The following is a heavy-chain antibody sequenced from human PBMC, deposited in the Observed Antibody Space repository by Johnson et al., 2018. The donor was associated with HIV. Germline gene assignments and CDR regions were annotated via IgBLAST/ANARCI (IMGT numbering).Heavy chain of an antibody. CDR3: ARESRTTVVIGGGAFDI. D-gene: IGHD4-23*01. V-gene: IGHV3-66*02. J-gene: IGHJ3*02. CDR2: SGSDFGP. Sequence: VQLVESGGGLVQPGGSLRLSCEASGFTVSITYMSWVRQAPGKGLEWVSGISGSDFGPYYADSVRGRFTISRDNSKNTLYLQMNSLRAEDTAVYYCARESRTTVVIGGGAFDIWGQGTMVTVSS. CDR1: GFTVSITY.